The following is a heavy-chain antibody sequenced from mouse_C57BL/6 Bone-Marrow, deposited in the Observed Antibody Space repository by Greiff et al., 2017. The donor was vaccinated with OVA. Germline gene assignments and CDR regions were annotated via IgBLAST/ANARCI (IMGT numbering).Heavy chain of an antibody. V-gene: IGHV1-81*01. Sequence: QVHVKQSGAELARPGASVKLSCKASGYTFTSYGISWVKQRTGQGLEWIGEIYPRSGNTYYNEKFKGKATLTADKSSSTAYMELRSLTSEDSAVYFCATLLRGNYFDYWGQGTTLTVSS. J-gene: IGHJ2*01. CDR3: ATLLRGNYFDY. CDR1: GYTFTSYG. CDR2: IYPRSGNT. D-gene: IGHD1-1*01.